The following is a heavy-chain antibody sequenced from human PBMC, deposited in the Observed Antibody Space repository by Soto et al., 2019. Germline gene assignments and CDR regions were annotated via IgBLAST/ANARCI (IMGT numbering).Heavy chain of an antibody. J-gene: IGHJ4*02. V-gene: IGHV3-30*18. CDR1: GFSFRSYG. D-gene: IGHD5-18*01. CDR2: ISYNGSNE. CDR3: AKGLSVIQPWLMEAY. Sequence: QVQLVESGGGVVQPGRSLRLSCTVSGFSFRSYGMRWVRQAPGKGLEWVAGISYNGSNEDYADSVKGRFTSSRENSKNTLYLQMNSLRGEVTALYYCAKGLSVIQPWLMEAYWGQGTLVTVSS.